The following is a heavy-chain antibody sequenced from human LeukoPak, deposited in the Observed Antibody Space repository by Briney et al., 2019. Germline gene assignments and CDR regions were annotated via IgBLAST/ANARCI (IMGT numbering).Heavy chain of an antibody. CDR2: TNHRGSN. CDR1: GGSFSGYY. Sequence: SETLSLTCAVYGGSFSGYYWSWIRHPPGKGRERIGETNHRGSNNYNPSVKSRVTISVDTSKNQFSLKLSSVTAADTAVYYCARGSRRYCSSTSCRIWFDPWGQGTLVTVSS. J-gene: IGHJ5*02. D-gene: IGHD2-2*01. V-gene: IGHV4-34*01. CDR3: ARGSRRYCSSTSCRIWFDP.